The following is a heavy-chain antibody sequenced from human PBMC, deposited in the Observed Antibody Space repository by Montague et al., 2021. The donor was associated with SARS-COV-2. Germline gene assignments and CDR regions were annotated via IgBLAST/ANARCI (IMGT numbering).Heavy chain of an antibody. J-gene: IGHJ4*02. CDR3: AKVYSSGLDY. Sequence: SLRLSCAASGFTFGDYAMHWVRQAPGKGLEWVSGISWNSSNIFYADSVKGRFTISRDNAKNSLYLQMNSLRAEDTALYYCAKVYSSGLDYWGQGTLVTVSS. CDR1: GFTFGDYA. V-gene: IGHV3-9*01. D-gene: IGHD6-19*01. CDR2: ISWNSSNI.